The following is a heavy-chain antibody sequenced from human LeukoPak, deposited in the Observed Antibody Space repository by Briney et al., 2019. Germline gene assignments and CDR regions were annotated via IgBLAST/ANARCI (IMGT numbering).Heavy chain of an antibody. V-gene: IGHV4-39*01. J-gene: IGHJ6*03. CDR3: ARQRADHFYHYMDV. CDR2: IYYSGTT. CDR1: GGSIDSSSYY. Sequence: SETLSLTCSVSGGSIDSSSYYWDWIRQPPGEGLEWLGIIYYSGTTFYTSSLKSRFTISTDNSKNQFSLRLTSVTAANTAVYYWARQRADHFYHYMDVWGKGTTVIASS.